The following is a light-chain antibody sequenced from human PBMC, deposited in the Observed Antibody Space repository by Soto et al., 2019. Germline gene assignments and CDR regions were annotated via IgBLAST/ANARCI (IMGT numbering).Light chain of an antibody. Sequence: QSVLTQPPSASGSPGQSVTISCTGTSSDVGGYNYVSWYQQHPGKAPKLMIYDVSKRPSGVPDRFSGSKSGNTASLTVSGLQTEDEADYYCRSYEGSNNLGVFGGGIKLTVL. CDR1: SSDVGGYNY. J-gene: IGLJ2*01. CDR2: DVS. CDR3: RSYEGSNNLGV. V-gene: IGLV2-8*01.